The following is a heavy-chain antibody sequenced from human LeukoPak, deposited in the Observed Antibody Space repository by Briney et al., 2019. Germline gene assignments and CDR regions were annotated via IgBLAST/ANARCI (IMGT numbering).Heavy chain of an antibody. CDR3: ARDLEDFDSPANDY. V-gene: IGHV4-61*09. Sequence: SETLSLTCTVSGASISGSSYYWAWIRQPAGKGLEWIGHIYAPGSNKYSPSFKSRVTMSIAMSNTQFSLRLNSVTAADTAMYYCARDLEDFDSPANDYWGQGTHVIVSP. CDR1: GASISGSSYY. J-gene: IGHJ4*02. CDR2: IYAPGSN. D-gene: IGHD2-15*01.